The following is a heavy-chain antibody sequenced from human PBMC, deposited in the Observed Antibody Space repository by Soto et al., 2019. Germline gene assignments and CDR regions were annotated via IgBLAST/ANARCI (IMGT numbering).Heavy chain of an antibody. CDR1: GFIFGSYA. V-gene: IGHV3-7*01. CDR2: IKQDGSEK. J-gene: IGHJ6*02. Sequence: PGGSLRLSCAASGFIFGSYAMGWVRQAPGRGLEWVANIKQDGSEKYYVDSVKGRFTISRDNAKNSLYLQMNSLRAEDTAVYYCASIAARPPTYGMDVWGQGTTVTVSS. CDR3: ASIAARPPTYGMDV. D-gene: IGHD6-6*01.